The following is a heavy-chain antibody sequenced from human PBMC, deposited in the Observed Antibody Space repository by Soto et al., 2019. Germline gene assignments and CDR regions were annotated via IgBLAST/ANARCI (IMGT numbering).Heavy chain of an antibody. D-gene: IGHD6-19*01. Sequence: GGSLRLSCAASRFTFSSYGMHWVRQAPGKGLEWVAVISYDGSNKYYADSVKGRFTISRDNSKNTLYLQMNSLRAEDTAVYYCAKDSGPQWLGLGMDVWGQGTTVTVSS. J-gene: IGHJ6*02. CDR2: ISYDGSNK. CDR3: AKDSGPQWLGLGMDV. V-gene: IGHV3-30*18. CDR1: RFTFSSYG.